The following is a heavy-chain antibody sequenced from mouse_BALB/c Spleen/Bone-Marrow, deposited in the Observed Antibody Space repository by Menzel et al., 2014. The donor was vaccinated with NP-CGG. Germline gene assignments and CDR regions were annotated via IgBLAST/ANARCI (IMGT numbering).Heavy chain of an antibody. CDR1: GFTFTDYY. V-gene: IGHV7-3*02. CDR3: ARDTTSNIYWYFDV. D-gene: IGHD2-5*01. J-gene: IGHJ1*01. Sequence: EVKLQESGGGLVQPGGSLRLSCAISGFTFTDYYMSWVRQPPGEALAWLGFIRHKANGYTTEYSTSVKGRFTISRDNSQSILYLQMNTLRAEDSAAYYCARDTTSNIYWYFDVWGAGTTVTVSS. CDR2: IRHKANGYTT.